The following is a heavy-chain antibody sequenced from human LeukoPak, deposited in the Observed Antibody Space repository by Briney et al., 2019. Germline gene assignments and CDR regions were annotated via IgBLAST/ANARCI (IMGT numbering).Heavy chain of an antibody. CDR3: ARQAGLYYFDS. J-gene: IGHJ4*02. CDR2: IYTSGST. V-gene: IGHV4-4*09. D-gene: IGHD6-13*01. CDR1: GGSITSYY. Sequence: SETLSLTCTVSGGSITSYYWSWIRQPPGKGLEWIGYIYTSGSTNYNPSLKSRVTISVDTSKNQFSLKLSSVTAADTAVYYCARQAGLYYFDSWGQGTQVTVSS.